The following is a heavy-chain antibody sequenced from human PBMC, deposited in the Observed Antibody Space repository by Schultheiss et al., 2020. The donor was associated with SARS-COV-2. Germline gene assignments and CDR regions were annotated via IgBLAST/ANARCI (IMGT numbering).Heavy chain of an antibody. D-gene: IGHD4-23*01. V-gene: IGHV3-30*04. CDR3: ARARTPISLFGY. CDR2: MSYDGSNK. J-gene: IGHJ4*02. Sequence: GGSLRLSCAASGFTFSNYAMHWVRQAPGKGLEWVAVMSYDGSNKYYADSVKGRFTISRDNSKNTLDLQMSSLRAEDTAVYYCARARTPISLFGYWGQGTLVTVSS. CDR1: GFTFSNYA.